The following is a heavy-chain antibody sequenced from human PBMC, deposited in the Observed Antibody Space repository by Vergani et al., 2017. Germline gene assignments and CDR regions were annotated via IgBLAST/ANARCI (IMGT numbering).Heavy chain of an antibody. V-gene: IGHV4-59*01. Sequence: QVQLQESGPGLVKPSETLSLTCTVSGGSISSYYWSWIRQPPGKGLEWIGYIYYSGSTNYNPSLKSRVTISVDTSKNQFSLKLSSVTAADTAVYYCARGEKRYDFLSGSDNWFDPWGQGTLVTVSS. CDR2: IYYSGST. CDR3: ARGEKRYDFLSGSDNWFDP. CDR1: GGSISSYY. D-gene: IGHD3-3*01. J-gene: IGHJ5*02.